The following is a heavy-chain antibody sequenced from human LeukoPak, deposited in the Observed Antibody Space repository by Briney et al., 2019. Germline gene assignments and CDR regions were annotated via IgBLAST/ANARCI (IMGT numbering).Heavy chain of an antibody. CDR2: SYYTGTT. V-gene: IGHV4-39*01. CDR3: ARHEDTAIVYYYFDY. CDR1: GGSISSRNYY. Sequence: SETLSLTCAVSGGSISSRNYYWGWFRHPPGKALVSIGSSYYTGTTYYSLSLERRLIRTVDASKNLFSLELSSVSAADTAVYSCARHEDTAIVYYYFDYWGQGTLVTVSS. J-gene: IGHJ4*02. D-gene: IGHD5-18*01.